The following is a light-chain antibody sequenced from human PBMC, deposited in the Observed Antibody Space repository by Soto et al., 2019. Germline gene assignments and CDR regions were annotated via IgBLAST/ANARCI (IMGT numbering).Light chain of an antibody. CDR3: QHSYNTPRT. CDR1: QDIATS. V-gene: IGKV1-39*01. CDR2: GAS. J-gene: IGKJ1*01. Sequence: DIQMTQSPSPLSASVGDRVTITCRAGQDIATSLNWYQHRPGKAPKLLIYGASALQSGVPSRFSGSGSGTDFTLTISSLQGEDFATYYCQHSYNTPRTFGQGTRVDIK.